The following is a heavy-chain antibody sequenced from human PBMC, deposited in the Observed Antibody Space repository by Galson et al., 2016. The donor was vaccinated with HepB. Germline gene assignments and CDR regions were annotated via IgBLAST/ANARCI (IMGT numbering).Heavy chain of an antibody. CDR3: ARTGNFDY. J-gene: IGHJ4*02. V-gene: IGHV4-4*09. CDR2: FYSSGRT. Sequence: SETLSLTCSVSGGSITDYRWSWIRQPPGKGLEWIGYFYSSGRTDYNPSLKSRVTLSVDTSKNQFSLKLSSMTAADTAVYYCARTGNFDYWGQGTLVAVSS. D-gene: IGHD1-1*01. CDR1: GGSITDYR.